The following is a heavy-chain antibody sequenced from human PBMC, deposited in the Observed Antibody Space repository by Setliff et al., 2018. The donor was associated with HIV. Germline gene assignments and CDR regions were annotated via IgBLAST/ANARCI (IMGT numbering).Heavy chain of an antibody. CDR2: INHSGST. CDR1: GGSFSGYY. D-gene: IGHD4-17*01. CDR3: ARARPPPRNGDYVPDPFDL. J-gene: IGHJ3*01. Sequence: SETLSLTCAVYGGSFSGYYWSWIRQPPGKGLEWIGEINHSGSTNYNPSLKSRVTILVDTSKNQFSLKLSSVTAADTAVYYCARARPPPRNGDYVPDPFDLWGPGTMVTVSS. V-gene: IGHV4-34*01.